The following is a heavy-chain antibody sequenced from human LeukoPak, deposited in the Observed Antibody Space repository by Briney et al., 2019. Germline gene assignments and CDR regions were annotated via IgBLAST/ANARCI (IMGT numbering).Heavy chain of an antibody. Sequence: GWCLRLSHAVSGFAFSSCEMNWVRQPPAKGLEWVSYISMSRTTIYYADSVKGRFTISRDNAKTSLYLQMNRLRTEDTAVYYCARDDRGVWGTYRYLDCWGQGTLVTASS. CDR3: ARDDRGVWGTYRYLDC. J-gene: IGHJ4*02. V-gene: IGHV3-48*03. D-gene: IGHD3-16*02. CDR2: ISMSRTTI. CDR1: GFAFSSCE.